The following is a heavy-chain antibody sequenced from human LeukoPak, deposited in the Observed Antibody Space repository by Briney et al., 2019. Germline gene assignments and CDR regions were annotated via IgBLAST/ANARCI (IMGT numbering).Heavy chain of an antibody. CDR3: TRAPHWEGNWFDP. Sequence: SGGSLRLSCAASGFNFSSYGMHWVRQAPGKGLEWVAMIWYDGSNKNYVDSVKGRFTSSRDNSKNTLYLQMNSLRVEDTAVYYCTRAPHWEGNWFDPWGQGTLVTVSS. D-gene: IGHD1-26*01. V-gene: IGHV3-33*01. J-gene: IGHJ5*02. CDR1: GFNFSSYG. CDR2: IWYDGSNK.